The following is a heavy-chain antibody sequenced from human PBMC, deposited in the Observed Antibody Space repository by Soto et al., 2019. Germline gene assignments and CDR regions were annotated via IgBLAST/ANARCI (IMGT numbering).Heavy chain of an antibody. J-gene: IGHJ6*03. CDR1: GGSISSGGYY. CDR3: ARDSLRDWSGYLPYYMDV. V-gene: IGHV4-31*03. Sequence: SETLSLTCTVSGGSISSGGYYWSWIRQHPGKGLEWIGYIYYSGSTYYNPSLKSRVTISVDTSKNQFSLKLSSVTAADTAVYYCARDSLRDWSGYLPYYMDVWGKGTTVTVSS. CDR2: IYYSGST. D-gene: IGHD3-3*01.